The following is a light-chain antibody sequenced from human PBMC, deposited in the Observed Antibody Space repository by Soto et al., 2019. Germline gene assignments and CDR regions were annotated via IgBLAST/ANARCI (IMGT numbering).Light chain of an antibody. J-gene: IGKJ3*01. CDR1: QDIRKY. CDR3: QHYYHHPPFT. CDR2: GAS. V-gene: IGKV1-33*01. Sequence: DILMTQSPSSLSASVGERVTLSCQASQDIRKYLSWYQQKPGRAPKLLIYGASNLATGVPSRFSGSGSGTNFTITISSLQPEDIVTYYYQHYYHHPPFTFGPGTKVDIK.